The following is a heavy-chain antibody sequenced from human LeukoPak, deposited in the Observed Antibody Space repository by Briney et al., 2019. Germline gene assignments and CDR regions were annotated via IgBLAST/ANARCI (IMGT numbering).Heavy chain of an antibody. CDR3: ARRAGAYSHPYDY. CDR1: GFTFSSYG. J-gene: IGHJ4*02. CDR2: ISYDGRKK. V-gene: IGHV3-30*03. Sequence: GGSLRLSCAASGFTFSSYGMHWVRQAPGKGLEWVTVISYDGRKKNYVDSVKGRFTISRDNSKNTLYLQMNSLRAEDTAVYYCARRAGAYSHPYDYWGQGTLVTVSS. D-gene: IGHD4/OR15-4a*01.